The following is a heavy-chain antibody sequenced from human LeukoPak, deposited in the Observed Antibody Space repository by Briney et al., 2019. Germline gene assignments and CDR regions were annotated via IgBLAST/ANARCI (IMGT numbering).Heavy chain of an antibody. D-gene: IGHD3-22*01. CDR2: VIPIFGTA. CDR1: GGTFISYA. Sequence: ASVKVSCKASGGTFISYAISWVRQAPGQGLEWMGGVIPIFGTANYAQKFQGRVTIPADEPTSTAYKERSSLRSEDTAVYYCARDHVDYYDSSGYYFWAFDIWGQGTMVTVSS. CDR3: ARDHVDYYDSSGYYFWAFDI. V-gene: IGHV1-69*13. J-gene: IGHJ3*02.